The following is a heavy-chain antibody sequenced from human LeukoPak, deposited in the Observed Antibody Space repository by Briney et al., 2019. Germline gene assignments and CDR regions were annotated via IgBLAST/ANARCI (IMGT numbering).Heavy chain of an antibody. V-gene: IGHV3-23*01. CDR3: TEVSYGLWDPLAPSYYVDY. Sequence: GASLRLSCAASGFTFSSYAMSWVRQAPGKGLEWVSAISGSGGSTYYADSVKGRFTISRDNSKNTLYLQMNSLRAEDTAVYYCTEVSYGLWDPLAPSYYVDYWRGGTLVAVSS. J-gene: IGHJ4*01. CDR2: ISGSGGST. CDR1: GFTFSSYA. D-gene: IGHD3-3*01.